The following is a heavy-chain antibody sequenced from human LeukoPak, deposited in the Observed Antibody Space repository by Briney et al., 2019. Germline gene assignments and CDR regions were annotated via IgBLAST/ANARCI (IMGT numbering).Heavy chain of an antibody. CDR2: IYYSGST. CDR1: GGSISSSSYY. CDR3: ARDAPIAAAGTAFDI. D-gene: IGHD6-13*01. Sequence: SETLSLTCTVSGGSISSSSYYWGWIRQPPGKGLEWIGSIYYSGSTYYNPSLKSRVTISVDTSKNQFSLKLSSVTAADTAVYYRARDAPIAAAGTAFDIWGQGTMVTVSS. J-gene: IGHJ3*02. V-gene: IGHV4-39*07.